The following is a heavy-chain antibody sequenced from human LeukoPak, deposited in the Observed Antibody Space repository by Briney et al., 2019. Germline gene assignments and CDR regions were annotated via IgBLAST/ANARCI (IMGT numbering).Heavy chain of an antibody. CDR3: ARLPGYSSGWFHGEADY. CDR2: INPNSGGT. V-gene: IGHV1-2*02. J-gene: IGHJ4*02. Sequence: ASVKASCKASGYTFTGYYMHWVRQAPGQGLEWMGWINPNSGGTNYAQKFQGRVTMTRDTSISTAYMELSRLRSDDTAVYYCARLPGYSSGWFHGEADYWGQGALVTVSS. D-gene: IGHD6-19*01. CDR1: GYTFTGYY.